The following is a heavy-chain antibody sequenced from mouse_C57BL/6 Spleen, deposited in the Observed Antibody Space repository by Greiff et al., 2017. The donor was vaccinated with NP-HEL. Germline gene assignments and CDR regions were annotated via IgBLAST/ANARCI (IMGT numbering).Heavy chain of an antibody. Sequence: EVQLVESGGDLVKPGGSLKLSCAASGFTFSSYGMSWVRQTPDKRLEWVATISSGGSYTYYPDSVKGRFTISRDNAKNTLYLQMSSLKSEDTAMYYCARHSSNYGYFDVWCTGTTVTVSS. CDR1: GFTFSSYG. D-gene: IGHD1-1*01. J-gene: IGHJ1*03. V-gene: IGHV5-6*01. CDR2: ISSGGSYT. CDR3: ARHSSNYGYFDV.